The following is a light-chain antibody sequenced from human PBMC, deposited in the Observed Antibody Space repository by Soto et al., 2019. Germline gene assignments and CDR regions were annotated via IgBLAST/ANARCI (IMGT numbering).Light chain of an antibody. V-gene: IGKV3-20*01. CDR2: GAS. J-gene: IGKJ4*01. CDR1: QDVSSTY. Sequence: EIVLTQSPGTLSLSPGERATLSCRASQDVSSTYLAWYQQKPGQAPRLLIYGASSRATGIRDRFSGSGSGTDFTLTISRLEPEDFAVYYCQQYTSSPGLTFGGGTKVEIQ. CDR3: QQYTSSPGLT.